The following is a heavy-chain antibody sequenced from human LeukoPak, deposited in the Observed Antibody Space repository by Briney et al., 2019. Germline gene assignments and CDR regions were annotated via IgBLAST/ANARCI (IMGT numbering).Heavy chain of an antibody. V-gene: IGHV4-59*08. D-gene: IGHD3-16*02. CDR2: IYYSGST. Sequence: PAETLSLTGTVSGGSISSYYWSWIRQRPGKGLEWIGYIYYSGSTNYNPSLKSRVTISVDTSKNQFSLKLSSVTAADTAVYYCARRYDNVRGSYRTYNWFDPWGQGTLVTVSS. CDR1: GGSISSYY. CDR3: ARRYDNVRGSYRTYNWFDP. J-gene: IGHJ5*02.